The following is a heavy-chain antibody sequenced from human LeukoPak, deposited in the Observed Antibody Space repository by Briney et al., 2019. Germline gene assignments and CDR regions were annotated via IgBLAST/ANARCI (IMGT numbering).Heavy chain of an antibody. D-gene: IGHD2-15*01. J-gene: IGHJ4*02. CDR2: ISSSSSYI. V-gene: IGHV3-21*01. Sequence: GGSLRLSCAASGFTFSSYSMNWVRQAPGKGLEWVSSISSSSSYIYYADSVKGRFTISRDNAKNSLYLQMNSLRAEDTAVYYCARADSRSRSIGYRGQGTLVTVSS. CDR3: ARADSRSRSIGY. CDR1: GFTFSSYS.